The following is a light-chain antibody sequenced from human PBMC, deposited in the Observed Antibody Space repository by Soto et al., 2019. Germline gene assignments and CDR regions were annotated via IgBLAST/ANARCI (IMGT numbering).Light chain of an antibody. CDR1: QSVSSN. Sequence: EIVLTQSPATLSVSPGERVTLSCRASQSVSSNLAWYQQKPGQAPRLLLYGASNRATGIPDRFSGSGSGTEFTLTISRLQPEDFAVYYCQQYNNWPQETFGTGTKVDIK. CDR3: QQYNNWPQET. V-gene: IGKV3-15*01. CDR2: GAS. J-gene: IGKJ1*01.